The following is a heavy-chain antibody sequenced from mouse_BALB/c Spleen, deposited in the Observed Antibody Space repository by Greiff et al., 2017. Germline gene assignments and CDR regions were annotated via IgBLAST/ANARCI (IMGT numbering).Heavy chain of an antibody. CDR1: GFTFSDYY. CDR2: ISDGGSYT. D-gene: IGHD2-1*01. V-gene: IGHV5-4*02. Sequence: EVQLVESGGGLVKPGGSLKLSCAASGFTFSDYYMYWVRQTPEKRLEWVATISDGGSYTYYPDSVKGRFTISRDYAKNNLYLQMSSLKSEDTAMYYCARDPAGNYVAYWGQGTLVTVSA. J-gene: IGHJ3*01. CDR3: ARDPAGNYVAY.